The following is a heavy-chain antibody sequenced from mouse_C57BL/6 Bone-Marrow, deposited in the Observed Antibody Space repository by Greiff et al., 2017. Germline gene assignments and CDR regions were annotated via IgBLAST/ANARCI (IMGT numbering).Heavy chain of an antibody. J-gene: IGHJ3*01. Sequence: EVKVEESGPGLVKPSPSLSLTCSVTGYSITSGYYWNWIRQFPGNKLEWMGYIIYDGSNNYNPSLKNRTSITRDTSKNQFFLKLNCVTTEDTATYYGSSGDYFSFAYWGQGTLVTVSA. CDR3: SSGDYFSFAY. CDR1: GYSITSGYY. D-gene: IGHD2-13*01. V-gene: IGHV3-6*01. CDR2: IIYDGSN.